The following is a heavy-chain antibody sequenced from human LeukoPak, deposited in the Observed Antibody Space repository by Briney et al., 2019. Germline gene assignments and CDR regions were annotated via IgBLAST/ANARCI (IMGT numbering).Heavy chain of an antibody. CDR3: ARDALDIVVVPAAIWAPHHDAFDI. D-gene: IGHD2-2*02. V-gene: IGHV3-33*01. Sequence: GGSLRLSCAASGFTFSSYGMHWVRQAPGKGLEWVAVIWYDGSNKYYADSVKGRFTISRDNSKNTLNLQMNSLRAEDTAVYYCARDALDIVVVPAAIWAPHHDAFDIWGQGTMVTVSS. CDR2: IWYDGSNK. CDR1: GFTFSSYG. J-gene: IGHJ3*02.